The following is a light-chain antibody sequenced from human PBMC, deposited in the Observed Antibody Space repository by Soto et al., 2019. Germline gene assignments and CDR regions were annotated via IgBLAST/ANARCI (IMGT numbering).Light chain of an antibody. CDR2: RNN. J-gene: IGLJ1*01. Sequence: QSVLTQPPSASGTPGQGVTLSCSGSTSNIGSNYVYWYQQLPGTAPKLLIYRNNQRPSGVPDRFSGSESGTSASLAISGLLSDDEADYFCEPWDASRNGFYVFGTGTKVTVL. V-gene: IGLV1-47*01. CDR1: TSNIGSNY. CDR3: EPWDASRNGFYV.